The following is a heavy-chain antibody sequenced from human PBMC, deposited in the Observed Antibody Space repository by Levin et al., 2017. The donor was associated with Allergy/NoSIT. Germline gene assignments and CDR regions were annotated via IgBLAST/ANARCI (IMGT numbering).Heavy chain of an antibody. CDR1: GFTFNNYA. D-gene: IGHD6-19*01. CDR2: IINSGVGT. CDR3: AKDAIRGSDQPYYFDY. J-gene: IGHJ4*02. V-gene: IGHV3-23*01. Sequence: GESLKISCAASGFTFNNYAMSWVRQAPGKGLEWVSAIINSGVGTYYAYSVKGRFTISRDNSKNTIYLQMNSLRAEDTDVYFCAKDAIRGSDQPYYFDYWGQGTLVTASS.